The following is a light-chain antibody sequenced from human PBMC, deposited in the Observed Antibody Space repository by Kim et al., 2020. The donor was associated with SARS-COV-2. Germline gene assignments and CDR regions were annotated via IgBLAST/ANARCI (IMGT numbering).Light chain of an antibody. CDR3: QQYGGSPRYS. J-gene: IGKJ2*01. CDR2: GAS. V-gene: IGKV3-20*01. Sequence: EVVLTQSPGPLSLSPGERATLSCRASQSVTTKYFAWYQQKAGQAPRLLIYGASNRATGIPDRFSGSGSGTDFTLTISRLEPEDFAVYYCQQYGGSPRYSFGQGTKLEI. CDR1: QSVTTKY.